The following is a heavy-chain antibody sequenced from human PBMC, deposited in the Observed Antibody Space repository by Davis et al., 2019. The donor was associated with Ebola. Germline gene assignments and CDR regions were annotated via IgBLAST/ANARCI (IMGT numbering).Heavy chain of an antibody. CDR3: ARQPGSGMGLNWLDP. CDR2: ISAYNGNT. CDR1: GYTFTSYG. V-gene: IGHV1-18*01. D-gene: IGHD3-10*01. Sequence: ASVKVSCKASGYTFTSYGISWVRQAPGQGLEWMGWISAYNGNTNYAQKLQGRVTMTTDTSTSTAYMELRSLTSDDTAVYYCARQPGSGMGLNWLDPWGQGTLVTVSS. J-gene: IGHJ5*02.